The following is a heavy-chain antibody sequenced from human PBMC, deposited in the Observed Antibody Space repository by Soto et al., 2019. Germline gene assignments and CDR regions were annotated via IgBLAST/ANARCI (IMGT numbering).Heavy chain of an antibody. J-gene: IGHJ4*02. CDR3: AHVSFGGFVGAFDY. D-gene: IGHD2-15*01. V-gene: IGHV2-5*02. Sequence: QITLKESGPTLVKPTQTLTLTCTFSGFSLSTSGVGVAWIRQPPGKALEWLAILYWDDGDRYSLSLKNRLTITKGTSKNQVVLTMTNMDPVDTATYFCAHVSFGGFVGAFDYWGQGTLVTVSS. CDR2: LYWDDGD. CDR1: GFSLSTSGVG.